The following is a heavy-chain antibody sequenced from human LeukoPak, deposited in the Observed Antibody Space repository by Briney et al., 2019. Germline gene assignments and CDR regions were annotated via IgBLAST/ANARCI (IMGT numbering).Heavy chain of an antibody. Sequence: KSGGSLRLSCAASGFIFSSYGMSWIRQPPGKGLEWIGYIYYSGSTNYNPSLKSRVTISVDTSKNQFSLKLSSVTAADTAVYYCARASSRYCSGGSCYSPDDAFDIWGQGTMVTVSS. CDR1: GFIFSSYG. D-gene: IGHD2-15*01. CDR2: IYYSGST. J-gene: IGHJ3*02. V-gene: IGHV4-59*01. CDR3: ARASSRYCSGGSCYSPDDAFDI.